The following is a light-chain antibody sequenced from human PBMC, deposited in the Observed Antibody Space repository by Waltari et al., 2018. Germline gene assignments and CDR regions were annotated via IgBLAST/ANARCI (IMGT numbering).Light chain of an antibody. CDR2: GAS. Sequence: EIVLTHSPGTLSLSPGERATLSCTASQSVTTYLAWYQQKPGQAPRLLIYGASSRATGIPDRFSGSGSGTDFTLTISRLEPEDFAVYYCQQYGTSPRTFGQGTKLEIK. V-gene: IGKV3-20*01. J-gene: IGKJ2*02. CDR1: QSVTTY. CDR3: QQYGTSPRT.